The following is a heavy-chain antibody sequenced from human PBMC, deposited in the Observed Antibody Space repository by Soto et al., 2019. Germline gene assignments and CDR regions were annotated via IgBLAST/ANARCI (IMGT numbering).Heavy chain of an antibody. CDR2: MNPNSGDT. D-gene: IGHD3-16*01. J-gene: IGHJ4*02. CDR1: GYTFTSYD. CDR3: TRGPGGTGSHFAY. V-gene: IGHV1-8*01. Sequence: QVQLVQSGAEVKKPGASVKVSCKASGYTFTSYDINWVRQATGQGLEWMGWMNPNSGDTGYVQKFQGRVTMTRDTSINTAYMELSSLPSYDTAVFYCTRGPGGTGSHFAYWGQGTLLTVSS.